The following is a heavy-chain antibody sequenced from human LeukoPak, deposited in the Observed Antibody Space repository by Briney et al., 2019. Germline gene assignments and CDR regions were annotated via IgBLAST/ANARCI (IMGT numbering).Heavy chain of an antibody. CDR3: ASGWYSSSWLQGVFHI. J-gene: IGHJ3*02. D-gene: IGHD6-13*01. Sequence: GGSLRLSCVASEFNVSRNYMSWVRQAPGKGLEWVSVLYIAGNTYYADFVRGRFTVSRDTSKNTFYLQMNSLRDGDTAVYYCASGWYSSSWLQGVFHIWGQGTMVTVSS. CDR2: LYIAGNT. CDR1: EFNVSRNY. V-gene: IGHV3-66*02.